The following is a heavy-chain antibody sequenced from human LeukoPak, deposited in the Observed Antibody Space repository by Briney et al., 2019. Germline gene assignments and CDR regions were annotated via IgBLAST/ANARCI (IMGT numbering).Heavy chain of an antibody. CDR1: GYTFTSYD. V-gene: IGHV1-8*03. CDR2: MNPNSGNT. D-gene: IGHD6-19*01. CDR3: ARGGAVAGKGANWFDP. J-gene: IGHJ5*02. Sequence: ASVKVSCKASGYTFTSYDINWVRQATGQGLEWMGWMNPNSGNTGYAQKFQGRVTITRNTSISTAYMELSSLRSEDTAVYYCARGGAVAGKGANWFDPWGQGTLVTVSS.